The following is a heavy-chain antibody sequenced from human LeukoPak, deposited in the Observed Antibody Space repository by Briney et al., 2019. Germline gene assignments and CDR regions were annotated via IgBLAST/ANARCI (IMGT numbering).Heavy chain of an antibody. CDR2: ISSSSSYI. J-gene: IGHJ3*02. CDR3: ARDTANCGGDCPLRRFNDAFDI. CDR1: GFTFSSYS. V-gene: IGHV3-21*01. Sequence: GGSLRLSCAASGFTFSSYSMNWVRQAPGKGLEWVSSISSSSSYIYYADSVKGRFTISRDNAKNSLYLQMNSLRAEDTAVYYCARDTANCGGDCPLRRFNDAFDIWGQGTMVTVSS. D-gene: IGHD2-21*02.